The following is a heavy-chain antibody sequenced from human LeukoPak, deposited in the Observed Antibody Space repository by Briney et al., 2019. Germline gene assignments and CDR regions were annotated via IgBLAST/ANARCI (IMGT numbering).Heavy chain of an antibody. CDR2: IYYSGST. CDR1: GGSISSGGYY. D-gene: IGHD3-10*01. Sequence: PSQTLSLTCTVSGGSISSGGYYWSWIRQHPGKGLEWIGSIYYSGSTYYNPSLKSRVTISVDTSKNQFSLKLSSVTAADTAVYYCARGIYGYYGSGIDYWGQGTLVTVSS. CDR3: ARGIYGYYGSGIDY. J-gene: IGHJ4*02. V-gene: IGHV4-39*01.